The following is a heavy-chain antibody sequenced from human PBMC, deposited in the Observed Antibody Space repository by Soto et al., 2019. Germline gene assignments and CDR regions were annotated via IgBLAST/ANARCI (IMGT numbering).Heavy chain of an antibody. CDR3: ARPTVTYGIDAFDI. J-gene: IGHJ3*02. D-gene: IGHD4-17*01. CDR2: IYHSGST. Sequence: QLQLQESGSGLVKPSQTLSLACAVSGGSISSGGYSWSWIRQPPGKGLERIGYIYHSGSTYYNPSLKSRVTISVDRSKNQFSLKLSSVTAADTAVYYCARPTVTYGIDAFDIWGQGTMVTVSS. CDR1: GGSISSGGYS. V-gene: IGHV4-30-2*01.